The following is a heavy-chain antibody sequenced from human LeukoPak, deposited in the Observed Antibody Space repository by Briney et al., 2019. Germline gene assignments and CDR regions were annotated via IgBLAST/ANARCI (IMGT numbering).Heavy chain of an antibody. J-gene: IGHJ4*02. D-gene: IGHD3-3*01. Sequence: GGSLRLSCAASGFDFSSNWMHWVRHAPGQGLVWVSRIKGDGISTNYADSVKGRFTISRDIAKNTLYLQMNSLRAEDTGVYYCAKDHYWSIDYWGRGTLVSVSS. CDR1: GFDFSSNW. CDR2: IKGDGIST. V-gene: IGHV3-74*01. CDR3: AKDHYWSIDY.